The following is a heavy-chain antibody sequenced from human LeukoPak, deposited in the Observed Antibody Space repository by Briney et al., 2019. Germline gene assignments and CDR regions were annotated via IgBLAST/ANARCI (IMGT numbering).Heavy chain of an antibody. CDR1: GFTFSSYE. CDR2: ISRSGSTR. CDR3: AREIVSAVAGNFDY. V-gene: IGHV3-48*03. J-gene: IGHJ4*02. Sequence: PGGSLRLSCAASGFTFSSYEMNWVRQAPGKGLEWVSYISRSGSTRTCADSVKGRFTISRDNAQNSLYLEMNSLRAEDTAVYYCAREIVSAVAGNFDYWGQGTLVTVSS. D-gene: IGHD6-19*01.